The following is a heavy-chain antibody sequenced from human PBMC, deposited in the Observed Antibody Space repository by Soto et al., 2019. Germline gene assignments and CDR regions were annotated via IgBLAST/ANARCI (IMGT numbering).Heavy chain of an antibody. V-gene: IGHV4-4*02. CDR2: IYHSGST. CDR3: ARDKITGLFDY. Sequence: SETLSLTCAVSGDSISTNNWWSWVRQSPGKGLEWIGEIYHSGSTYYNPSLKSRVTISIDMSKSQLSLKLTSVTAADTAVYYCARDKITGLFDYWGQGTLVTVSS. CDR1: GDSISTNNW. J-gene: IGHJ4*02. D-gene: IGHD2-8*02.